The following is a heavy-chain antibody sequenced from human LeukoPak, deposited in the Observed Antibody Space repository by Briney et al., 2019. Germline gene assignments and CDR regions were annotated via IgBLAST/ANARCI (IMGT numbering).Heavy chain of an antibody. V-gene: IGHV1-69*05. CDR2: IIPIFGTA. Sequence: SVKVSCKASGGTFSSYAISWVRQAPGQGLEWMGGIIPIFGTANYAQKFQGRVTMTTDTSTSTAYMEVRSLRSDDTAVYYCARVNSAQWLVGFNFDYWGQGTLVTVSS. CDR1: GGTFSSYA. CDR3: ARVNSAQWLVGFNFDY. J-gene: IGHJ4*02. D-gene: IGHD6-19*01.